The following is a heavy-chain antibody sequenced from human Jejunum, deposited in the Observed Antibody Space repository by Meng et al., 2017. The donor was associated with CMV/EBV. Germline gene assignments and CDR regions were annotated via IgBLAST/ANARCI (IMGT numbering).Heavy chain of an antibody. J-gene: IGHJ1*01. V-gene: IGHV3-48*03. CDR3: STTGRYFESGYFQH. CDR1: GVTLSTYE. CDR2: MSVSGKTI. D-gene: IGHD3-16*02. Sequence: GVTLSTYEMHWIRQAPGRGLEWIADMSVSGKTIRYADSVQGRFTISRDNAQNSLHLEMRSVRGDDTAVYYCSTTGRYFESGYFQHWGQGTRVTVSS.